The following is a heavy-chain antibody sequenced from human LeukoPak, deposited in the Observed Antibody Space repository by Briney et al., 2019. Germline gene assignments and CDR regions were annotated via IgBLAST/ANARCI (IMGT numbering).Heavy chain of an antibody. D-gene: IGHD5-12*01. Sequence: SETLSLTCAVYGGSFSGYYWSWIRQPPGKGLEWIGEINHSGSTNYNPSLKSRVTISVDTSKNQFSLKLSSVTAADTAVYYCARSGYSGYDAYFDLWGRGTLVTVSS. CDR2: INHSGST. V-gene: IGHV4-34*01. CDR3: ARSGYSGYDAYFDL. J-gene: IGHJ2*01. CDR1: GGSFSGYY.